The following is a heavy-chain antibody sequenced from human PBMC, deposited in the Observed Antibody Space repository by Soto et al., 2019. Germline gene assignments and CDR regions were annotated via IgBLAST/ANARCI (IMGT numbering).Heavy chain of an antibody. J-gene: IGHJ4*02. CDR3: ALIRSSIAARTTYPSALKAAGY. V-gene: IGHV3-74*01. CDR1: GFTFSSYW. Sequence: GGSLRLSCAASGFTFSSYWMQWVRQAPGKGLVWVSRIKSDGSSTSYADSVKGRFTISRDNAKNTLYLQMNSLRAEDTAVYYCALIRSSIAARTTYPSALKAAGYWGQGTLDTVSS. CDR2: IKSDGSST. D-gene: IGHD6-6*01.